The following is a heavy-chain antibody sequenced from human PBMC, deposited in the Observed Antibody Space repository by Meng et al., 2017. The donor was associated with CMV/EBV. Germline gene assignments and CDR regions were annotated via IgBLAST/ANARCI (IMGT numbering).Heavy chain of an antibody. CDR2: ISYDGSNK. V-gene: IGHV3-30*04. D-gene: IGHD1-26*01. Sequence: GESLKISCAASGFTFSSYAMHWVRQAPGKGLEWVAVISYDGSNKYYADSVKGRFTISRDNSKNTLYLQMNSLRAEDTAVYYCAREGVGRELLGSPFDYWGQGTLVTVSS. CDR3: AREGVGRELLGSPFDY. CDR1: GFTFSSYA. J-gene: IGHJ4*02.